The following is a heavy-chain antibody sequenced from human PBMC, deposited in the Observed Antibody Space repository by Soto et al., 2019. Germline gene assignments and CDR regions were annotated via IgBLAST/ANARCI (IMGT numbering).Heavy chain of an antibody. CDR1: GFTFSSYA. Sequence: GGSLRLSCAASGFTFSSYAMSWVRQAPGKGLEWVSAISGSGGSTYYADSVKGRFTISRDNSENTLYLQMNSLRAEDTAVYYCTKPPAYCGGDCYFDYWGQGTLVTVSS. J-gene: IGHJ4*02. CDR2: ISGSGGST. D-gene: IGHD2-21*02. V-gene: IGHV3-23*01. CDR3: TKPPAYCGGDCYFDY.